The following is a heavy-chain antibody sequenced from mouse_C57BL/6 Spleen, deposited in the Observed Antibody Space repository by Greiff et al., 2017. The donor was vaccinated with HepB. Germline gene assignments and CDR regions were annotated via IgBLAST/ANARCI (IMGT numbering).Heavy chain of an antibody. Sequence: QVQLQQSGAELARPGASVKLSCKASGYTFTSYGLSWVKQRTGQGLEWIGEIYPRSGNTYYNEKFKGKATLTADKSSSTAYMELRSLTSEDSAVYFCARHYGSSYCLCAYWGQGTLVTVSA. D-gene: IGHD1-1*01. CDR2: IYPRSGNT. V-gene: IGHV1-81*01. CDR3: ARHYGSSYCLCAY. J-gene: IGHJ3*01. CDR1: GYTFTSYG.